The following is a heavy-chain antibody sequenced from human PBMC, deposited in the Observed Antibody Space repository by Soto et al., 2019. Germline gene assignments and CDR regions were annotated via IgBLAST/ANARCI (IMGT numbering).Heavy chain of an antibody. CDR2: INAGNGNT. V-gene: IGHV1-3*01. Sequence: ASVKVSCKASGYTFTSYAMHWVRQAPGQRLEWMGWINAGNGNTKYSQKFQGRVTITRDTSASTAYMALRSLRSDDTAVYFCARGGYYDSSGSRNYHYYGMDVWGQGTTVTVSS. CDR1: GYTFTSYA. D-gene: IGHD3-22*01. J-gene: IGHJ6*02. CDR3: ARGGYYDSSGSRNYHYYGMDV.